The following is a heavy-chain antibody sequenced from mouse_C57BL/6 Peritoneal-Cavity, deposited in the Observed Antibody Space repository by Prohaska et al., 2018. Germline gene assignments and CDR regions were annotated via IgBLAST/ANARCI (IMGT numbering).Heavy chain of an antibody. CDR2: MSSGGDYI. V-gene: IGHV5-9-1*02. Sequence: DVKLVESGEGLVKPGGSLKLSCAASGLTFSSYAMSWVRQTSVKRLVWVAYMSSGGDYIYYADTVKGRFTISRDNARNTLYLQMSSLKSEDTAMYYCTREGDYAWFAYWGQGTLVTVSA. J-gene: IGHJ3*01. D-gene: IGHD2-4*01. CDR3: TREGDYAWFAY. CDR1: GLTFSSYA.